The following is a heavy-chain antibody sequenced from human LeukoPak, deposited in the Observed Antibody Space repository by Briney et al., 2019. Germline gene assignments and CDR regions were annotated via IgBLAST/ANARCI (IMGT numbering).Heavy chain of an antibody. CDR2: IYYSGST. J-gene: IGHJ4*02. D-gene: IGHD1-26*01. V-gene: IGHV4-59*08. Sequence: KPSETLSLTCTVSGGSISSYYWSWIRQPPGKGLEWIGYIYYSGSTNYNPSLKSRVTISVDTSKNQFSLRLSSVTAADTAVYYCARGPPPPWDLLGGVGRVTFYFDYWGQGTLVTVSS. CDR3: ARGPPPPWDLLGGVGRVTFYFDY. CDR1: GGSISSYY.